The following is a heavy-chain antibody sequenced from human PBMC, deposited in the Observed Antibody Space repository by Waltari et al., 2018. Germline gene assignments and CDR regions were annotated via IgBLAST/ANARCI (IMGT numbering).Heavy chain of an antibody. J-gene: IGHJ4*02. CDR2: IAYDGNKK. Sequence: QVQLVESGGGVVQPGRSLRLSCEASGFSFRHFGMHWVSQAPGQGREWVAVIAYDGNKKNYADSVKGRFTISRDNSKNMLYLQMSSLRTEDTAVYYGAKLFDSSGNDFDHWGQGTLVTVSS. V-gene: IGHV3-30*18. D-gene: IGHD6-19*01. CDR3: AKLFDSSGNDFDH. CDR1: GFSFRHFG.